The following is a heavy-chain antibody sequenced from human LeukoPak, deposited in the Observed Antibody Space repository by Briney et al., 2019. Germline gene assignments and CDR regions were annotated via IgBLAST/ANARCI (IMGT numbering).Heavy chain of an antibody. CDR2: TSYDGSKI. Sequence: GGSLRLSCEASGFTFNVYAMHWVRQAPGKGLEWVAATSYDGSKIYYSDSVQGRFTISRDNSKNTLYLQMNTVRAEDTAVYYCVKGPRPDITVAHTVENWGQGTLVTVSS. J-gene: IGHJ4*02. CDR1: GFTFNVYA. D-gene: IGHD6-19*01. V-gene: IGHV3-30*04. CDR3: VKGPRPDITVAHTVEN.